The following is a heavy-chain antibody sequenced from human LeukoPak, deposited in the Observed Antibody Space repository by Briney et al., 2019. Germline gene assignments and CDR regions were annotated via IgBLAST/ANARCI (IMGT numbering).Heavy chain of an antibody. Sequence: PGGSLRLSCAAFGFTFSDYYMSWIRQAPGKGLEWVSYISKSGSDSNFADSVKGRFTISRDNAKNSLYLQMNSLRAEDTAVYYCARVGATGTADHWGQGTLVTVSS. CDR1: GFTFSDYY. CDR3: ARVGATGTADH. D-gene: IGHD1-1*01. CDR2: ISKSGSDS. J-gene: IGHJ4*02. V-gene: IGHV3-11*06.